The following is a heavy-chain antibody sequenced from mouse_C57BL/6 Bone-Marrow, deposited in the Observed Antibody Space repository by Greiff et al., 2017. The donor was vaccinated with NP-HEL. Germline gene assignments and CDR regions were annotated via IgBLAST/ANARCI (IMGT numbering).Heavy chain of an antibody. CDR1: GYAFSSSW. CDR3: ARSGYYGSIYYAMDY. V-gene: IGHV1-82*01. D-gene: IGHD1-1*01. Sequence: QVQLQQSGPELVKPGASVKISCKASGYAFSSSWMNWVKQRPGKGLEWIGRIYPGDGDTNYNGTFKGKATLTADKSSSTAYMQLSSLTTEDSAVYFCARSGYYGSIYYAMDYWGQGTSVTVSS. J-gene: IGHJ4*01. CDR2: IYPGDGDT.